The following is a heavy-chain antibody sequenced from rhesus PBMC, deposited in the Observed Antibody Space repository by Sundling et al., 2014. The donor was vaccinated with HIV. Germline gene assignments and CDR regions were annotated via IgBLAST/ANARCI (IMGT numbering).Heavy chain of an antibody. D-gene: IGHD1-26*01. V-gene: IGHV3-13*01. CDR2: IRNKANNYTT. CDR3: TSELPTNFDY. J-gene: IGHJ4*01. CDR1: GFTFTNYY. Sequence: EVQLVESGGGLVQPGGSLRLSCAASGFTFTNYYMHWVRQAQGKGLEWVGLIRNKANNYTTEYTAAVKGRFTISRDDSKNTLYLQMSSLKTEDTAIYYCTSELPTNFDYWGQGVLVTVSS.